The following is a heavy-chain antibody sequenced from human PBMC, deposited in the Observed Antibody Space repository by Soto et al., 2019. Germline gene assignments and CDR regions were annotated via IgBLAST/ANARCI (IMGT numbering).Heavy chain of an antibody. CDR1: GFTFSSYA. CDR2: ISGSGGST. CDR3: AAPRAAVPHTRYFDP. J-gene: IGHJ5*02. D-gene: IGHD6-13*01. V-gene: IGHV3-23*01. Sequence: GGSLRLSCAASGFTFSSYAMSWVRQAPGKGLEWVSAISGSGGSTYYADSVKGRFTMSRDNSKNTLYLQMNSLRAEDTAVYYCAAPRAAVPHTRYFDPWGQGTPVTVSS.